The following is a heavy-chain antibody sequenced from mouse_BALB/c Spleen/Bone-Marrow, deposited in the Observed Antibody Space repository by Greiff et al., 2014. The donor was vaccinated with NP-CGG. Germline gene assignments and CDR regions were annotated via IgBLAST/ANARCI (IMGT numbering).Heavy chain of an antibody. V-gene: IGHV1-15*01. D-gene: IGHD2-14*01. CDR1: GYTFTDYE. CDR3: TRYYRYWYFDA. J-gene: IGHJ1*01. Sequence: VHLVESGAELVRPGASVTLSCKASGYTFTDYEMHWVKQTPVHGLEWIGAIDPETGGTAYNQKFKGKATLTADKSSSTAYMELRSLTSEDSAVYYCTRYYRYWYFDAWGAGTTVTVSS. CDR2: IDPETGGT.